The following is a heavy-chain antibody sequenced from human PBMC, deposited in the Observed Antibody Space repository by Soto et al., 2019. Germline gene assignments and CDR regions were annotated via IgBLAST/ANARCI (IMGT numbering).Heavy chain of an antibody. J-gene: IGHJ5*02. D-gene: IGHD3-22*01. CDR3: ARNYYDSSGYYSWP. V-gene: IGHV1-2*02. Sequence: ASVKVSCKASGYTFTGYYMHWVRQAPGQGLEWMGWINPNSGGTNYAQKFQGRVTMTRGTSISTAYMELSRLRSDDTAVYYCARNYYDSSGYYSWPWGQGTLVTVSS. CDR2: INPNSGGT. CDR1: GYTFTGYY.